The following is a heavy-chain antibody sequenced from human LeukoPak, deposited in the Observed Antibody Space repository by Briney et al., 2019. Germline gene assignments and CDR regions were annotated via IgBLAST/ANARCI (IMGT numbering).Heavy chain of an antibody. CDR1: GFTFSSYA. J-gene: IGHJ4*02. CDR2: ISYDGSNK. V-gene: IGHV3-30-3*01. CDR3: ARAEGHNWNFHWDY. D-gene: IGHD1-1*01. Sequence: PGGSLRLSCAASGFTFSSYAMHWVRQAPGKGLEWVAVISYDGSNKYYADSVKGRFTISRDNAKNTLYLQMNSLRAEDTAVYYCARAEGHNWNFHWDYWGQGTLVTVSS.